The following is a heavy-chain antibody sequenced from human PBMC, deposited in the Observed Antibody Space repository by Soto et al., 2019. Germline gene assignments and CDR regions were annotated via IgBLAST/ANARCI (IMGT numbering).Heavy chain of an antibody. Sequence: SETLSLTCSVSGGSISSGDYYWNWIRQAPGKGLQWIGNIYYSGSTDYSPSLRGRVFISMDTSKNQFSLRLSSVTAADTAVYYCARDGFFGRSGYFDYWGKGILVTVSS. CDR3: ARDGFFGRSGYFDY. V-gene: IGHV4-30-4*01. CDR2: IYYSGST. CDR1: GGSISSGDYY. D-gene: IGHD3-3*01. J-gene: IGHJ4*02.